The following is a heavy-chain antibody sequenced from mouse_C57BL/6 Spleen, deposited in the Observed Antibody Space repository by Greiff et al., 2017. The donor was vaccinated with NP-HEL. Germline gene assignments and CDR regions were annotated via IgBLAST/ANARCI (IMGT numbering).Heavy chain of an antibody. J-gene: IGHJ1*03. CDR1: GYAFSSSW. V-gene: IGHV1-82*01. Sequence: VQLQQSGPELVKPGASVKISCKASGYAFSSSWMNWVKQRPGKGLEWIGRIYPGDGDTNYNGKFKGKATLTADKSSSTAYMQLSSLTSEDSAVYFCARKRVTVVWYFDVWGTGTTVTVSS. CDR3: ARKRVTVVWYFDV. D-gene: IGHD2-1*01. CDR2: IYPGDGDT.